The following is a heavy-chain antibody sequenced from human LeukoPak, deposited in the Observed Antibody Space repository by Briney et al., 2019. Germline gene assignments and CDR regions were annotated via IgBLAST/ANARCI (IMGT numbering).Heavy chain of an antibody. CDR3: AKDPPFWYSSGWYAGGHFDY. CDR2: ISGSGGST. J-gene: IGHJ4*02. V-gene: IGHV3-23*01. CDR1: GFTFSSYA. D-gene: IGHD6-19*01. Sequence: PGGSLRLSCAASGFTFSSYAMSWVRQAPGKGLEWVSAISGSGGSTYYADSVKGRFTISRDNSKNTLYLQMNSLRAEDTAVYYCAKDPPFWYSSGWYAGGHFDYWGQGTLVTVSS.